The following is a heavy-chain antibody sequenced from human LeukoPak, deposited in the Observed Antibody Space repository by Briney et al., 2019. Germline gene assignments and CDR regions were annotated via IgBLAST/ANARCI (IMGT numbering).Heavy chain of an antibody. J-gene: IGHJ4*02. V-gene: IGHV1-2*06. CDR3: ARDSSGWHTFDY. CDR1: GYTFTRYY. CDR2: INPNSGGT. Sequence: ASVKVSCKASGYTFTRYYMHWVRHAPGQGLEWMGRINPNSGGTNYAQKFQGRVTMTRDTSISTAYMELSRLRSDDTAVYYCARDSSGWHTFDYWGQGTLVTVSS. D-gene: IGHD6-19*01.